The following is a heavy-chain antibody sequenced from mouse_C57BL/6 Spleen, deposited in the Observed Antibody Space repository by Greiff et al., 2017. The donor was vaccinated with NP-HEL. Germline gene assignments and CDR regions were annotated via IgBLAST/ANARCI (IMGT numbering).Heavy chain of an antibody. CDR2: IHPNSGST. D-gene: IGHD1-1*01. Sequence: VQLQQPGAELVKPGASVKLSCKASGYTFTSYWMHWVKQRPGQGLEWIGMIHPNSGSTNYNEKFKSKATLTVDKSSSTAYMQLSSLTSEDSAIEHWERSGAVGYLDVGGKGTTVTASS. J-gene: IGHJ1*03. CDR1: GYTFTSYW. V-gene: IGHV1-64*01. CDR3: ERSGAVGYLDV.